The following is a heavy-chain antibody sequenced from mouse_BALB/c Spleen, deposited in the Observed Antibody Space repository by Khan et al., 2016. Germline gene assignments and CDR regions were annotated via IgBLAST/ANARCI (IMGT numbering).Heavy chain of an antibody. CDR1: GYTFSSYW. CDR3: TRVDTTGYAWFAY. Sequence: IQLVQSGTVLARPGASVKMSCKASGYTFSSYWMHWVKQRPGQGLEWIGVIYHGNSDATYNQKFKGKAELTAVTSTSTAYMEISSLTNEDSAVYYCTRVDTTGYAWFAYWGHGTLVTASA. D-gene: IGHD3-2*01. CDR2: IYHGNSDA. V-gene: IGHV1-5*01. J-gene: IGHJ3*01.